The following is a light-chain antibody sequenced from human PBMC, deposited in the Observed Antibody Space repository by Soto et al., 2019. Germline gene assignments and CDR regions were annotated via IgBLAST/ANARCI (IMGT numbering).Light chain of an antibody. V-gene: IGKV3-15*01. CDR1: QSVRSN. Sequence: EVVMTQSPATLSVSPGERATLSCRANQSVRSNLAWYQQKPGQAPRLLIYEASTRATGIPARFSGSGSGTDFTLTISSLQSEDFAVYCCQQYNHWPLTFGGGAKVELK. J-gene: IGKJ4*01. CDR2: EAS. CDR3: QQYNHWPLT.